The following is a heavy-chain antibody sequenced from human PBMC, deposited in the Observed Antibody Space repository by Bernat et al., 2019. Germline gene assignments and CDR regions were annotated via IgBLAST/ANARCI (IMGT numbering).Heavy chain of an antibody. V-gene: IGHV3-30*01. CDR3: ARGGSGD. CDR1: GFTFSIYS. Sequence: QVQLVESGGGVVQPGGSLRLSCAASGFTFSIYSMHWVRQAPGKGLEWVAVISFDGSKKYYADSVKGRFTISRDNSKNTLFVQMNSLRPEDTAVYYWARGGSGDRGQGTLVAVSS. J-gene: IGHJ4*02. CDR2: ISFDGSKK. D-gene: IGHD2-21*01.